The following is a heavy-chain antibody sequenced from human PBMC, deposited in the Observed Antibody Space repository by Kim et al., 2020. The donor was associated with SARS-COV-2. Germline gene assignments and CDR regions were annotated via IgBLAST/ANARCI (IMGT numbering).Heavy chain of an antibody. CDR1: GFTFSSYG. V-gene: IGHV3-33*05. CDR3: ARGGLLWFGDDSRHDYF. D-gene: IGHD3-10*01. CDR2: ISYDGSNK. Sequence: GGSLRLSCAASGFTFSSYGMHWVRQAPGKGLEWVAVISYDGSNKYYADSVKGRFTISRDNSKNTLYLQMNSLRAEDTAVYYCARGGLLWFGDDSRHDYF. J-gene: IGHJ4*01.